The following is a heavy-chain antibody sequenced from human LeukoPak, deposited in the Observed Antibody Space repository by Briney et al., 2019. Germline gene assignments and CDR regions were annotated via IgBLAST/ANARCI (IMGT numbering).Heavy chain of an antibody. V-gene: IGHV3-30*03. CDR1: GLTFSRYG. CDR3: AAQYYYDSSGHYYVGNWFDP. J-gene: IGHJ5*02. CDR2: VSYDGSNT. D-gene: IGHD3-22*01. Sequence: GRSLRLSCAASGLTFSRYGMHWVRQAPGKGLEWVAAVSYDGSNTYYVDSVKGRFTVSRDNSKSTLYLQMNSLRAEDTAVYYCAAQYYYDSSGHYYVGNWFDPWGQGTLVTVSS.